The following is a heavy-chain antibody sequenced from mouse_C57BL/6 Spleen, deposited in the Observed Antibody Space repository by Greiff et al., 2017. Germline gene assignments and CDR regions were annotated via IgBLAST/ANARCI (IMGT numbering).Heavy chain of an antibody. CDR2: FHPYNDDT. Sequence: LVESGAELVKPGASVKMSCKASGYTFTTYPIEWMKQNPGKSLEWIGNFHPYNDDTKYNEKFKGKATLTVEKSSSTVYLELSRLTSDDSAVYYCARKDYYGSSAPLAYWGQGTLVTVSA. V-gene: IGHV1-47*01. D-gene: IGHD1-1*01. CDR3: ARKDYYGSSAPLAY. J-gene: IGHJ3*01. CDR1: GYTFTTYP.